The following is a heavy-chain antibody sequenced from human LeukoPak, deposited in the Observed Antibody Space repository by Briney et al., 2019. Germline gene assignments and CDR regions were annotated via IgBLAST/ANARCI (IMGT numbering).Heavy chain of an antibody. CDR2: IYYSGST. J-gene: IGHJ6*04. CDR3: ARAEPLYYYGMDV. CDR1: GGSISSYY. V-gene: IGHV4-59*01. Sequence: SETLSLTCTVSGGSISSYYWSWIRQPPGKGLEWIGYIYYSGSTNYNPSLTSRVTISVDTSKNQFSLKLSSVTAADTAVYYCARAEPLYYYGMDVWGKGTTVTVSS.